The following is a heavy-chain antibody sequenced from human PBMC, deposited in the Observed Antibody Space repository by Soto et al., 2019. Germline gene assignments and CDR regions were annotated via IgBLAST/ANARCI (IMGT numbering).Heavy chain of an antibody. J-gene: IGHJ1*01. CDR3: ARLSDSGYDSYFQH. D-gene: IGHD5-12*01. V-gene: IGHV3-21*01. Sequence: GGSLRLSCAASGFTFSSYSMNWVRQAPGKGLEWVSSISSSSSYIYYADSVKGRFTISRDNAKNSLYLQMNSLRAEDTAVYYCARLSDSGYDSYFQHWGQGTLVTVSS. CDR1: GFTFSSYS. CDR2: ISSSSSYI.